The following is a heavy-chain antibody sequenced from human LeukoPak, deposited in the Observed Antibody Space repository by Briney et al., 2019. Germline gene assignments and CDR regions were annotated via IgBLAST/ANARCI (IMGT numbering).Heavy chain of an antibody. V-gene: IGHV4-34*01. Sequence: SETLSLTCAVYSGSFSGYYWSWIRQPPGKGLEWIGEINHSGSTNYNPSLKSRVTISVDTSKNQFSLKLSSVTAADTAVYYCARDSVCSSTSCPAGYFDYWGQGTLVTVSS. CDR2: INHSGST. D-gene: IGHD2-2*01. CDR3: ARDSVCSSTSCPAGYFDY. J-gene: IGHJ4*02. CDR1: SGSFSGYY.